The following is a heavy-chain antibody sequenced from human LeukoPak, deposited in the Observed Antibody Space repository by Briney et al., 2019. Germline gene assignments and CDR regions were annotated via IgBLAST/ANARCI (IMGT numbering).Heavy chain of an antibody. D-gene: IGHD2-2*01. Sequence: ASVKVSCKASGYTFTSYGISWVRQAPGQGLEWMGWFSAYNGNTTYAQKLQGRVTMTTDTSTSTAYMELRSLRSDDTAVYYCARDGTWYCSSTSCYRAAAGSFDYWGQGTLVTVSS. V-gene: IGHV1-18*01. CDR2: FSAYNGNT. J-gene: IGHJ4*02. CDR3: ARDGTWYCSSTSCYRAAAGSFDY. CDR1: GYTFTSYG.